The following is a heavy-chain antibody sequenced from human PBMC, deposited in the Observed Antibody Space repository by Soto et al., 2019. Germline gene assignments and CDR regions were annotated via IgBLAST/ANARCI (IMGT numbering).Heavy chain of an antibody. CDR3: ARGVPEMEGFGPAGT. CDR2: MNPNSGNT. Sequence: ASVKVSCKASGYTFTSYDINWVRQATGQGLEWMGWMNPNSGNTGYAQKFQGRVTMTRNTSISTAYMELSSLRSEDTAVYYCARGVPEMEGFGPAGTWGQGTLVTVSS. D-gene: IGHD3-10*01. V-gene: IGHV1-8*01. J-gene: IGHJ5*02. CDR1: GYTFTSYD.